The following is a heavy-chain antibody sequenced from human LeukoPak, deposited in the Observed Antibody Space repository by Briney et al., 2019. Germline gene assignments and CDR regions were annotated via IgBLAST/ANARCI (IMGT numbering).Heavy chain of an antibody. D-gene: IGHD6-19*01. CDR2: ISGSGGST. V-gene: IGHV3-23*01. Sequence: SGGSLGLSCAASGFTFSNFAMNWVRQAPGKGLEWVSAISGSGGSTYYADSVKGRFTISRDNSKNTLYLQMNSLGAEDTAVYYCAKMVHTEQWLVPFDYWGQGTLVTVSS. CDR1: GFTFSNFA. J-gene: IGHJ4*02. CDR3: AKMVHTEQWLVPFDY.